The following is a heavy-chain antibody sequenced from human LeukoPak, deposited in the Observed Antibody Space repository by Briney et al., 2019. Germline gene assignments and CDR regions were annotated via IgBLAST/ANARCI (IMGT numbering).Heavy chain of an antibody. Sequence: GGSLRLSCAASGFTFSSYAMSWVRQAPGKGLEWVSAISGSGGSTYYADSVKGRFTISRDNSKNTLYLQMNSLSAEDTAVYYFAKVSKTPNSYGMDAWGQGTTVT. D-gene: IGHD2-15*01. CDR1: GFTFSSYA. J-gene: IGHJ6*02. V-gene: IGHV3-23*01. CDR3: AKVSKTPNSYGMDA. CDR2: ISGSGGST.